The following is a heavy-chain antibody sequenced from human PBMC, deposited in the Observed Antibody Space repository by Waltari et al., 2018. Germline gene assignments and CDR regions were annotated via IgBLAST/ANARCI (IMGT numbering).Heavy chain of an antibody. J-gene: IGHJ4*02. CDR1: GFSFSTFG. CDR3: ARALTTPNDY. D-gene: IGHD4-17*01. V-gene: IGHV3-21*03. Sequence: EVQLVEFGGGLVKPGGSLRLSCTASGFSFSTFGMSWVRQAPGKGLEWVSSITDSGAYTYYADSMKGRFTISRDNTKNSLYLHMSSLRAEDTAVYYCARALTTPNDYWGQGTLVTVSS. CDR2: ITDSGAYT.